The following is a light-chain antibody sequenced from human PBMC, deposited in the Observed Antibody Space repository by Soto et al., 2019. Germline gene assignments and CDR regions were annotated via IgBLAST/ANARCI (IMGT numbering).Light chain of an antibody. CDR1: SSDIGTFDF. V-gene: IGLV2-14*01. Sequence: QSVLTQPASVSASPGQSITISCTGTSSDIGTFDFVSWYQHHPGKAPKVLLYEVNRRPSGVSPRFSGSKSGSTASLTISGLRAEDEATYYCNSYRSKNSVVFGEGTKVTVL. CDR2: EVN. J-gene: IGLJ2*01. CDR3: NSYRSKNSVV.